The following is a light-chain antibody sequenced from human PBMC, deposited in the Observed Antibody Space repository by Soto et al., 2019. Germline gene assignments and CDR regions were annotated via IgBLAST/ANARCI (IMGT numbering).Light chain of an antibody. V-gene: IGKV3-20*01. J-gene: IGKJ1*01. Sequence: EIVLTQSPGTLSLSPGERATLSCRASQSVSSSHLAWYQQTPGQAPRLLIYGASSRATGIPDRFSGSGSGTDFTLTISRLEPEDFAVYFCQQYGSAPRTFGQGTKVEIK. CDR3: QQYGSAPRT. CDR2: GAS. CDR1: QSVSSSH.